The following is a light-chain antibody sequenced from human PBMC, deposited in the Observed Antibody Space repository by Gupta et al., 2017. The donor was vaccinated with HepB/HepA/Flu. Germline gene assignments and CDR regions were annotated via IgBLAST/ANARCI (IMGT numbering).Light chain of an antibody. J-gene: IGLJ2*01. Sequence: QSVLTQPPSASGPPGQRVTSSCSGSSSNIGSNYVYWYQQLPGTAPKLLINRNNQRPSGVPDRFSGSKSGTSAALAISGLRSEDEADYYCAAWDDSLSGLVFGGGTKLTVL. V-gene: IGLV1-47*01. CDR2: RNN. CDR3: AAWDDSLSGLV. CDR1: SSNIGSNY.